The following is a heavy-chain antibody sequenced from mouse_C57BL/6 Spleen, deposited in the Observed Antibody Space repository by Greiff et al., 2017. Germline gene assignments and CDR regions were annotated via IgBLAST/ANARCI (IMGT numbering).Heavy chain of an antibody. CDR2: INPNNGGT. V-gene: IGHV1-26*01. J-gene: IGHJ2*01. D-gene: IGHD2-4*01. Sequence: VQLQQSGPELVKPGASVKISCKASGYTFTDYYMNWVKQSHGKSLEWIGDINPNNGGTSYNQKFKGKATLTVDKSSSTAYMELRSLTSEDSAVYYCARGDDYDRAFIDYWGQGTTLTVSS. CDR1: GYTFTDYY. CDR3: ARGDDYDRAFIDY.